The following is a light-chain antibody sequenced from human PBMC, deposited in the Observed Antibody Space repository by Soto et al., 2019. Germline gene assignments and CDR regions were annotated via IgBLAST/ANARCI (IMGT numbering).Light chain of an antibody. CDR1: QSVSSY. J-gene: IGKJ2*01. CDR2: DAS. CDR3: QQRSNWPT. V-gene: IGKV3-11*01. Sequence: EIVLTQSPPTLSLSPGERATLSCRASQSVSSYLAWYQQKPGQAPRLLIYDASNRATGIPARFSGSGSGTDFTLTISSLEPEDFAVYYCQQRSNWPTFGQGTKLEI.